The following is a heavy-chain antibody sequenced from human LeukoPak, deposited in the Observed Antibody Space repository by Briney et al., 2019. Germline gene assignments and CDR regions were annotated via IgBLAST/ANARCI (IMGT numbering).Heavy chain of an antibody. Sequence: PSETLSLTCTVSGASVRSGSYYWTWIRQPPGEGLEWIGDIYHTGSTNYNPSLESRVTFSLDKSKNHFALKLTSVTVADTAIYYCASYDYVWGSLDFWGQGTLVPVSS. D-gene: IGHD3-16*01. J-gene: IGHJ4*02. CDR2: IYHTGST. V-gene: IGHV4-61*01. CDR3: ASYDYVWGSLDF. CDR1: GASVRSGSYY.